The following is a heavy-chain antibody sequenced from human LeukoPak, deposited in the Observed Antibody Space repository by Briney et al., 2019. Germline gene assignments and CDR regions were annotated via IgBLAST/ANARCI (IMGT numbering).Heavy chain of an antibody. D-gene: IGHD2-21*02. CDR1: GGSISSSGYY. CDR2: IYYSGST. Sequence: SETLSLTCTVSGGSISSSGYYWGWIRQPPGKGLEWIGSIYYSGSTYYNPSLKSRVTISVDTSKNQFSLKLSSVTAADTAVYYCARSIWGVVTAIHYYYYYMGVWGKGTTVTVSS. J-gene: IGHJ6*03. V-gene: IGHV4-39*07. CDR3: ARSIWGVVTAIHYYYYYMGV.